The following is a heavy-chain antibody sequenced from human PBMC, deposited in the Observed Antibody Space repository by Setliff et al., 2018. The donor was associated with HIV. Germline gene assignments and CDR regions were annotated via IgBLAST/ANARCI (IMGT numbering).Heavy chain of an antibody. V-gene: IGHV3-30*10. Sequence: GGSLRLSCVASGFTVRTFAMHWVRQAPGKGLELVSVVTYVGRRTFYTDALKGRFTISRDNSNNTLYLQVISLRPEDTAVYYCASARIPTGGMSTSFDYWGQGTLLPVSS. CDR3: ASARIPTGGMSTSFDY. J-gene: IGHJ4*02. CDR2: VTYVGRRT. D-gene: IGHD2-15*01. CDR1: GFTVRTFA.